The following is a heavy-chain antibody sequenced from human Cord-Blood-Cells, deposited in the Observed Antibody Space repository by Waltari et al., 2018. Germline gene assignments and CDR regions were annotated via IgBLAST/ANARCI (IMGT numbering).Heavy chain of an antibody. J-gene: IGHJ4*02. Sequence: QVQLQESGPGLVKPSETLSLTCTVSGGSISSYYWSWIRQPPGKGLEGIGYIYYSGSTNYNPSLESRVTRSVDASKNPFSLKLSSVTAADTAVYYCASGGVTFGGVIVDYWGQGTLVTVSS. CDR2: IYYSGST. CDR1: GGSISSYY. CDR3: ASGGVTFGGVIVDY. D-gene: IGHD3-16*02. V-gene: IGHV4-59*01.